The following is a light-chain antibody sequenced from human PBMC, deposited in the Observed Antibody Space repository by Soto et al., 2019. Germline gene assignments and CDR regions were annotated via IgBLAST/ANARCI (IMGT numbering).Light chain of an antibody. Sequence: EIVLAQSPGTLSLSPVEEATLSCRGIQSVDSNYLAWYQQKPGQTPRLIIYGASGRADGIPHRFSGSGSGTDFTLTISRLEPEDFAVYYCQQYGSSPPWTFGQGTKVDNK. CDR1: QSVDSNY. V-gene: IGKV3-20*01. CDR2: GAS. CDR3: QQYGSSPPWT. J-gene: IGKJ1*01.